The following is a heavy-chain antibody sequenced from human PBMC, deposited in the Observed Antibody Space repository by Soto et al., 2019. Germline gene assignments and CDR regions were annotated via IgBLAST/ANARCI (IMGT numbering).Heavy chain of an antibody. CDR2: IIPIFGTA. Sequence: QVQLVQSGAEVKKPGSSVKVSCKASGGTFSSYAISWVRQAPGQGLEWMGGIIPIFGTANYAQKFQGRVTITADESTSTAYMELSSLRSEDTAVYYCARGAYDSSGYYYVPSDYYYYYGMDVWGQGTTVTVSS. V-gene: IGHV1-69*01. D-gene: IGHD3-22*01. J-gene: IGHJ6*02. CDR3: ARGAYDSSGYYYVPSDYYYYYGMDV. CDR1: GGTFSSYA.